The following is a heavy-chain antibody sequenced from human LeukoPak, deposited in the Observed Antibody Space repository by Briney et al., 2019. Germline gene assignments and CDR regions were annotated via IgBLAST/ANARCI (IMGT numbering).Heavy chain of an antibody. J-gene: IGHJ3*02. CDR1: GGSFSGYY. CDR3: ARVVNYIALVRGVIIKDDAFDI. CDR2: INHSGST. D-gene: IGHD3-10*01. V-gene: IGHV4-34*01. Sequence: SETLSLTCAVYGGSFSGYYWSWIRQPPGKGLEWIGEINHSGSTNYNPSLKSRVTISVDTSKNQFSLKLSSVTAADTAVYYCARVVNYIALVRGVIIKDDAFDIWGQGTMVTVSS.